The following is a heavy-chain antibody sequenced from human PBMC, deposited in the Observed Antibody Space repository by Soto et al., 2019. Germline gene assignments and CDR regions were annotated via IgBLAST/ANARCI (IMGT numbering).Heavy chain of an antibody. J-gene: IGHJ6*02. D-gene: IGHD6-13*01. CDR2: IVVGSGNT. Sequence: GASVKVSCKASGFTFTSSAVQCVRQARGQRLEWIGWIVVGSGNTNYAQKFQERVTITRDMSTSTAYMELSSLRSEDTAVYYCAADQAAAGTDYYYYGMDVWGQGTTVTVSS. V-gene: IGHV1-58*01. CDR1: GFTFTSSA. CDR3: AADQAAAGTDYYYYGMDV.